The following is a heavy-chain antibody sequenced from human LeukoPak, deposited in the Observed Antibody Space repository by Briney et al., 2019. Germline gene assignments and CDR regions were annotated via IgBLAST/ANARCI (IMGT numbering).Heavy chain of an antibody. CDR2: IAIIPSRYTT. Sequence: GGSLTLSCAATGSTYNDQFMDWVRQAPWKGMQWVGRIAIIPSRYTTESAAWGKGRFTISRADSKFLLYLQMNSLKTAATVRYYGTRGYSGGSVYAFDIWGQGTMVTVSS. J-gene: IGHJ3*02. D-gene: IGHD1-26*01. CDR3: TRGYSGGSVYAFDI. V-gene: IGHV3-72*01. CDR1: GSTYNDQF.